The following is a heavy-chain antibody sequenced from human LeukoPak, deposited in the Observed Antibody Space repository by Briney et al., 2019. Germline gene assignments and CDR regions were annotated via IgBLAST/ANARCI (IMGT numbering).Heavy chain of an antibody. V-gene: IGHV1-18*01. CDR2: ISAYNGNT. J-gene: IGHJ4*02. Sequence: ASVKVSCKASGYTFTNYDITWVRQAPGQGLEWMGWISAYNGNTNYAQKFQGRVTMTRDTSISTAYMELSRLRSDDTAVYYCARGLVRYDSSGYYFNWGQGTLVTVSS. CDR3: ARGLVRYDSSGYYFN. D-gene: IGHD3-22*01. CDR1: GYTFTNYD.